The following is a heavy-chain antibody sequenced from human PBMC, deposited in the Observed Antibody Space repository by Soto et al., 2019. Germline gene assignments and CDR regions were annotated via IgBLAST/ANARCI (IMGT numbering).Heavy chain of an antibody. Sequence: SVKVSCKASGGTFSSYAISWVRQAPGQGLEWMGGIIPIFGTANYAQEFQGRVTITADESTSTAYMELSSLRSEDTAVYYCARGSPYYYYGMDVWGQGTTVTVSS. CDR3: ARGSPYYYYGMDV. V-gene: IGHV1-69*13. CDR2: IIPIFGTA. CDR1: GGTFSSYA. J-gene: IGHJ6*02. D-gene: IGHD1-26*01.